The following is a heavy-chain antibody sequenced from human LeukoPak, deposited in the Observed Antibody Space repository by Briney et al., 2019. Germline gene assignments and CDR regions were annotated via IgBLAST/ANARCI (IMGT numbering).Heavy chain of an antibody. CDR1: GFTFSFYA. J-gene: IGHJ5*02. CDR2: ISYDGSNK. CDR3: ARGSPATVTTFTPFDP. Sequence: PGGSLRLSCAASGFTFSFYAMHWVRQAPGKGLDGVAVISYDGSNKYYADSVKGRFTISRDNSKNTLFLQMNSLRTDDTAVYYCARGSPATVTTFTPFDPWGQGTLVTVSS. D-gene: IGHD4-17*01. V-gene: IGHV3-30*04.